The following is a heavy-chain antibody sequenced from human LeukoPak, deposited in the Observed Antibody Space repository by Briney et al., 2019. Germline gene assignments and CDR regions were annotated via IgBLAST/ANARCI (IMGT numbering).Heavy chain of an antibody. Sequence: ASVKVSCKASGYTFTGYYIHWVRQAPGQGLEWMGWINPNSGGTNYAQKFQGRVTMTRDTSISTAYMELSRLRSDDTAVYYCAKYGSSLKSLDYWGQGTLVTVSS. CDR3: AKYGSSLKSLDY. CDR2: INPNSGGT. CDR1: GYTFTGYY. J-gene: IGHJ4*02. V-gene: IGHV1-2*02. D-gene: IGHD2-2*03.